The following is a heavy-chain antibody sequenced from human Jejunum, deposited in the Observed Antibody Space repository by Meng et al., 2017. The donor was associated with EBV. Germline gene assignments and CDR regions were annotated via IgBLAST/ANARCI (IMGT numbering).Heavy chain of an antibody. CDR2: INPGNGET. J-gene: IGHJ4*02. CDR3: ASRPGFNIGPFDY. Sequence: VQLLQSGAEVKKPGASGKLACKASGYTFTNYPIHWVRQSPGQRPEWMGCINPGNGETEFSQKFQGRVTITRDTSATTAYMELTSLRSEDTAVYYCASRPGFNIGPFDYWGQGTLVTVSS. V-gene: IGHV1-3*01. D-gene: IGHD3/OR15-3a*01. CDR1: GYTFTNYP.